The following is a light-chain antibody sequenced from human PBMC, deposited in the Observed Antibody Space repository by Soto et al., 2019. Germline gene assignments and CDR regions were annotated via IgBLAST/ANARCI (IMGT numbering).Light chain of an antibody. CDR1: QSISTW. V-gene: IGKV1-5*03. Sequence: DIQMTQSPSTLSASVGDRVTITCRASQSISTWLAWYQQKPGKAPKLLIYKASSLEAAVPSRFSGSGSGTEFNITISSLQPDDFATYYCQQYNTYPLTFGGGTTVEIK. CDR3: QQYNTYPLT. CDR2: KAS. J-gene: IGKJ4*01.